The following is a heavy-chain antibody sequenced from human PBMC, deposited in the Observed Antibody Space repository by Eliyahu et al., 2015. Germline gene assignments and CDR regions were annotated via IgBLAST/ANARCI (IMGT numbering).Heavy chain of an antibody. CDR3: ARWGYKSGPHYFDF. V-gene: IGHV1-2*02. CDR1: GYTXSRYY. Sequence: QVHLEQSGAEVKKPGGSVTXSCKTSGYTXSRYYLYWVRQAPGQGLEWMGWIDPDSGATNYAQRFQARIXMTRDASITTAFMELTGLTSDDTAVYYCARWGYKSGPHYFDFWGQGSLXAVXS. D-gene: IGHD3-10*01. J-gene: IGHJ4*02. CDR2: IDPDSGAT.